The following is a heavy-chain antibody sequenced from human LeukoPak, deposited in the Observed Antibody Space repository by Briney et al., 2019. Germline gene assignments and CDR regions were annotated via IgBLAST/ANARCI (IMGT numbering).Heavy chain of an antibody. V-gene: IGHV4-39*01. CDR1: GGSINSSSYY. CDR2: IFYSGNT. J-gene: IGHJ4*02. Sequence: SETLSLTCTVSGGSINSSSYYWGWIRRPPGKGLEWIGSIFYSGNTYDNPSLKSRVTISVDTSKNQFSLKLNSVTAADTAVYYCARHRSKWLQSSFDYWGQGTLVTVSS. CDR3: ARHRSKWLQSSFDY. D-gene: IGHD5-24*01.